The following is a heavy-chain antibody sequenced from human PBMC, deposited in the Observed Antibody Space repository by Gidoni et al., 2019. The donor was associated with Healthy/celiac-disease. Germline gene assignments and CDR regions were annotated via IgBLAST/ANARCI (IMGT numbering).Heavy chain of an antibody. CDR3: ARDKASVAGLQGAFDI. CDR1: GGSISSYY. D-gene: IGHD6-19*01. V-gene: IGHV4-59*01. Sequence: QVQLQESGPGLVKPSETLSLTCTVSGGSISSYYWSWIRQPPGKGLEWIGYIYYSGSTNYNPSLKSRVTISVDTSKNQFSLKLSSVTAADTAVYYCARDKASVAGLQGAFDIWGQGTMVTVSS. J-gene: IGHJ3*02. CDR2: IYYSGST.